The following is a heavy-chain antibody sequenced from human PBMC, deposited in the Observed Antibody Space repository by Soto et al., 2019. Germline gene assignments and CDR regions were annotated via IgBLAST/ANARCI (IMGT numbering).Heavy chain of an antibody. Sequence: ASVKVSCKASGYSFTKYGLHWVRQAPGQRLEWMGWINPGNGDTKYSQKFQGRVTITRDASATTAYMELSSLRSEDSAVFYCARTDCSSTSCYNYYYYGMDVWGQGTTVTVSS. CDR3: ARTDCSSTSCYNYYYYGMDV. CDR1: GYSFTKYG. V-gene: IGHV1-3*01. CDR2: INPGNGDT. J-gene: IGHJ6*02. D-gene: IGHD2-2*01.